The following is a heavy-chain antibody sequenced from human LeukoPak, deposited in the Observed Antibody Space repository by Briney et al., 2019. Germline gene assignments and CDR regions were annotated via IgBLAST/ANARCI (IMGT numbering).Heavy chain of an antibody. Sequence: GGSLRLSCAASGFIFSNYWMHWVRQAPGKGLVWVSRVNGDGGSPSYADSVKGRFTISRDNSKNTLYLQMNSLRAEDTAVYYCARDRFVLPDAFDIWGQGTMVTVSS. CDR2: VNGDGGSP. CDR3: ARDRFVLPDAFDI. D-gene: IGHD3-16*02. CDR1: GFIFSNYW. V-gene: IGHV3-74*01. J-gene: IGHJ3*02.